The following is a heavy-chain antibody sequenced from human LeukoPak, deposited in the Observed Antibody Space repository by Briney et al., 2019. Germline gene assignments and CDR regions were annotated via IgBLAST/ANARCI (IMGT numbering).Heavy chain of an antibody. CDR2: ISSSSSTI. J-gene: IGHJ4*02. CDR1: GFTFSSYS. V-gene: IGHV3-48*01. Sequence: GGSLRLSCAASGFTFSSYSMNWVRQAPGKGLEGVSYISSSSSTIYYADSVKGRFTISRDNAKNSLYPQMNSLRAEDTAVYYCARDKVLLWFGGNDYWGQGTLVTVSS. D-gene: IGHD3-10*01. CDR3: ARDKVLLWFGGNDY.